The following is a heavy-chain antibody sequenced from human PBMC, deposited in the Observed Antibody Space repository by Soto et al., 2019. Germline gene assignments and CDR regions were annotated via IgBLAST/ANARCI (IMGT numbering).Heavy chain of an antibody. V-gene: IGHV5-10-1*01. CDR2: IDPSDSYT. CDR1: GYSFTSYW. Sequence: GESLKISCKGSGYSFTSYWISWVRQMPGKGLEWMGRIDPSDSYTNYSPSFQGHVTISADKSISTAYLQWTSLKASASATNYCARMTSGWTPHYYYYGMYGWGQETTFT. D-gene: IGHD6-19*01. CDR3: ARMTSGWTPHYYYYGMYG. J-gene: IGHJ6*02.